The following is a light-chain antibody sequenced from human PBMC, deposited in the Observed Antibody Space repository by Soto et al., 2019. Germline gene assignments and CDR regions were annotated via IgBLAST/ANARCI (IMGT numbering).Light chain of an antibody. CDR3: QQRTNWPRT. CDR2: DAS. Sequence: EIVLTQSPATLSLSPGERATLSSRASQSVSSSLAWYQHKPGQAPRLLIYDASNRATGIPARFSGSGSGTDFTLTISSLEPEDFAVYSCQQRTNWPRTFGQGTKLEIK. V-gene: IGKV3-11*01. CDR1: QSVSSS. J-gene: IGKJ2*01.